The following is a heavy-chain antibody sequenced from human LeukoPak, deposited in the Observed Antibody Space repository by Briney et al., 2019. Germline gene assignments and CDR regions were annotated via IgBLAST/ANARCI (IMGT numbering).Heavy chain of an antibody. D-gene: IGHD3-9*01. CDR2: INPSGGST. CDR3: ARERNYDILTGYTLGYYGMDV. Sequence: ASVKVSCKASGYTFTSYYMHWVRQAPGQGLEWMGIINPSGGSTSYAQKFQGRVTMTRDTSISTAYMELSRLRSDDTAVYYCARERNYDILTGYTLGYYGMDVWGQGTTVTVSS. J-gene: IGHJ6*02. V-gene: IGHV1-46*01. CDR1: GYTFTSYY.